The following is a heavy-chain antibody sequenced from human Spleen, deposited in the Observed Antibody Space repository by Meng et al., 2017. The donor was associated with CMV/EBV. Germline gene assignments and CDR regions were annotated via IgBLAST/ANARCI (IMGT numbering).Heavy chain of an antibody. Sequence: ASVQVSCKASGYTFTDFYIHWVRQAPGQGLEWMGCFNPHNGVTNYTQKFQGRFTMTRDTSINTAYMELSRLRSDDTAVYYCARRDDSWGGYSHYYGMDVWGQGTTVTVSS. CDR3: ARRDDSWGGYSHYYGMDV. CDR1: GYTFTDFY. CDR2: FNPHNGVT. V-gene: IGHV1-2*02. J-gene: IGHJ6*02. D-gene: IGHD3-3*01.